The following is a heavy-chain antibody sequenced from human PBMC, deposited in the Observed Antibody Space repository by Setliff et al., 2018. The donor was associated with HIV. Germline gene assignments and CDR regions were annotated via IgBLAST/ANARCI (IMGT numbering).Heavy chain of an antibody. CDR1: GYTFTAYY. D-gene: IGHD6-19*01. CDR2: INPNSGGT. J-gene: IGHJ6*03. V-gene: IGHV1-2*02. Sequence: ASVKVSCKASGYTFTAYYMHWVRQAPGQGLEWVGWINPNSGGTTYAQKCQGRVTMTRDTSITTAYMELSSLRSGDTAVYYCARCREAVTINYYYYYMDVWGKGSMVTVSS. CDR3: ARCREAVTINYYYYYMDV.